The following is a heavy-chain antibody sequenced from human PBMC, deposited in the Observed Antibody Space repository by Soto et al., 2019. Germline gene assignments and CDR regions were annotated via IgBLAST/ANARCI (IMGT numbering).Heavy chain of an antibody. V-gene: IGHV3-23*01. Sequence: EVQLLESGGGLVQPGGSLRLSCAASGFTFSSYAMSWVRQAPGKGLEWDSAISGSGGSTYYADSVKGRFTISRDNSKNTLYLQMNSLRAEDMAVYYCAKDGVAAGTGRDYWGQGTLVTVSS. J-gene: IGHJ4*02. D-gene: IGHD6-13*01. CDR1: GFTFSSYA. CDR3: AKDGVAAGTGRDY. CDR2: ISGSGGST.